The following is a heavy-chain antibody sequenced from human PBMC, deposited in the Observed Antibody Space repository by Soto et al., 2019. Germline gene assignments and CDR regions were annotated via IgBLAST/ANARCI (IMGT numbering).Heavy chain of an antibody. J-gene: IGHJ5*02. CDR3: ARAVAPYLGTWFDP. CDR2: ISHTGST. D-gene: IGHD3-16*01. Sequence: SETLSLTCAVSGGSISSGNSYSWSWIRQPPGKGLEWIGSISHTGSTSYNPSLKGRVTMSVDKSKNQFSLKLSSVTAADMAVYYCARAVAPYLGTWFDPWGQGTLVTVS. CDR1: GGSISSGNSYS. V-gene: IGHV4-30-2*01.